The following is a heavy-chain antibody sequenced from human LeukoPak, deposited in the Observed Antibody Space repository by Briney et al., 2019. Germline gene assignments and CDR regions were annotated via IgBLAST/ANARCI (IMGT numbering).Heavy chain of an antibody. D-gene: IGHD3-22*01. CDR2: IYSDGTT. V-gene: IGHV4-59*01. Sequence: RPSETLSLTCSVSGASTTSYYWNWIRQAPGKGLEWIGYIYSDGTTSYRPSLRSRVTISIDTSRNQFSLKLSSVTAADAAVYYCARDTRSYDTSGYYYFDYWGQGALVTVSS. CDR1: GASTTSYY. J-gene: IGHJ4*02. CDR3: ARDTRSYDTSGYYYFDY.